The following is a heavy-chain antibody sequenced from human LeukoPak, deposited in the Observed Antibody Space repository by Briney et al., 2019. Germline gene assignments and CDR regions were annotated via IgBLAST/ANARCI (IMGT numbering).Heavy chain of an antibody. Sequence: GSLRLSCAASGFTFSSYGMHWVRQPPGKGLEWIGSIYYSGSTYYNPSLKSRVTISVDTSKNQFSLKLSSVTAADTAVYYCARHFPKYGSGNNWFDPWGQGTLVTVSS. J-gene: IGHJ5*02. CDR2: IYYSGST. V-gene: IGHV4-39*01. CDR3: ARHFPKYGSGNNWFDP. D-gene: IGHD3-10*01. CDR1: GFTFSSYG.